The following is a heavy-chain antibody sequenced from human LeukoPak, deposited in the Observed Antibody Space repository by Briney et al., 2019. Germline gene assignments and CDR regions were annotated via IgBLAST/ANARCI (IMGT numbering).Heavy chain of an antibody. Sequence: PGTSLRLSCAASGFTFTNYGMHWVRQAPGKGLEWVALITYDGYYKYYSDSVKGRFTISSDTSKNTLYLQMNSLRAEDTAVYYWARDLSPLVRASPMGYWGQGTPVTVSS. CDR3: ARDLSPLVRASPMGY. V-gene: IGHV3-30*03. D-gene: IGHD3-10*01. J-gene: IGHJ4*02. CDR2: ITYDGYYK. CDR1: GFTFTNYG.